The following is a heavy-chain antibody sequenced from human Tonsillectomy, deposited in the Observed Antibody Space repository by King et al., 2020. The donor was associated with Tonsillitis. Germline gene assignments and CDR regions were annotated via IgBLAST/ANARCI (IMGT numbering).Heavy chain of an antibody. CDR2: IKQDGSEK. D-gene: IGHD3-10*01. CDR1: GFTFSSYW. V-gene: IGHV3-7*01. CDR3: AGVIRRSHFGSGFSYSYDMHV. Sequence: VQLVESGGGLVQPGGSLRLSCAASGFTFSSYWMSWVRQAPGKGLEWVANIKQDGSEKYYVDSVKGRFTISRDNAKNTLYLQMNSLRAEDTAVYYCAGVIRRSHFGSGFSYSYDMHVWGQGTTVTVSS. J-gene: IGHJ6*02.